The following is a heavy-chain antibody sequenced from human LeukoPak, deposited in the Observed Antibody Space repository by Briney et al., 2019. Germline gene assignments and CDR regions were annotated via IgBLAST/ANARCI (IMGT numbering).Heavy chain of an antibody. Sequence: PGGSLRLSCAASGFTFSSYSMNWVRQAPGKGLEWVSSISSSSSYIYYADSVKGRFTISRDNAKNSLYPQMNSLRAEDTAVYYCARASRFPESLTPFDYWGQGTLVTVSS. V-gene: IGHV3-21*03. CDR2: ISSSSSYI. J-gene: IGHJ4*02. CDR1: GFTFSSYS. CDR3: ARASRFPESLTPFDY. D-gene: IGHD2-2*01.